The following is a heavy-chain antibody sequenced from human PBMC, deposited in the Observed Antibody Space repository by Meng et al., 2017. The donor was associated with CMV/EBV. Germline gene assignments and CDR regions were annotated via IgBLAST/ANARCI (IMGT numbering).Heavy chain of an antibody. CDR1: GGSISSYY. Sequence: SETLSLTCTVSGGSISSYYWSWIRQPPGKGLEWIGYIYYSGSTNYNPSLKSRVTISVDTSKNQFSLKLSSVTAADTAVYYCASARYDSSGYYYYFDYWGQGTLVTVSS. D-gene: IGHD3-22*01. CDR3: ASARYDSSGYYYYFDY. V-gene: IGHV4-59*01. J-gene: IGHJ4*02. CDR2: IYYSGST.